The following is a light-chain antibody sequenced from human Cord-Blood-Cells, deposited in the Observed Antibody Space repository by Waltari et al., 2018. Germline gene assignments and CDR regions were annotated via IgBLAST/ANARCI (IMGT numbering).Light chain of an antibody. J-gene: IGKJ2*01. CDR3: QQYNNWPPYT. Sequence: EIVMTQSPATLSVSPGERATLSCRASQSVSSNLAWYQQKHGQAPRLLIYGASTRATGIPARFSGSGSGTEFTLTISSLQSEDFAVYYCQQYNNWPPYTFGKGTKLEIK. CDR1: QSVSSN. V-gene: IGKV3-15*01. CDR2: GAS.